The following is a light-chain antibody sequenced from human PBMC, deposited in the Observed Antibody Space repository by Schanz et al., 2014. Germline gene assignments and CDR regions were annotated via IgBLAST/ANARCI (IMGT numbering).Light chain of an antibody. V-gene: IGLV2-14*02. Sequence: QSALTQPASVSGSPGQSITISCTATSSDVGSFNLVSWYQQHPGKAPKLMIYEVNKRPSGVPDRFSGSKSGNTASLTISGLQAEDEADYYCCSYTGSYTWMFGGGTKLTVL. CDR1: SSDVGSFNL. J-gene: IGLJ3*02. CDR2: EVN. CDR3: CSYTGSYTWM.